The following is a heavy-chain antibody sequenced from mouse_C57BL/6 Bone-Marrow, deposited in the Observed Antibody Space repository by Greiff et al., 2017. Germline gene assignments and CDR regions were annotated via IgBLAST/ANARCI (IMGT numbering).Heavy chain of an antibody. Sequence: EPGGGLVQPKGSLKLSCAASGFSFNTYAMNWVRQAPGKGLEWVARIRSKSNNYATYYADSVKDRFTISRDDSESMLYLQMNNLKTEDTAMYYCVRHDGYLYFDYWGQGTTLTVSS. CDR2: IRSKSNNYAT. D-gene: IGHD2-3*01. V-gene: IGHV10-1*01. J-gene: IGHJ2*01. CDR1: GFSFNTYA. CDR3: VRHDGYLYFDY.